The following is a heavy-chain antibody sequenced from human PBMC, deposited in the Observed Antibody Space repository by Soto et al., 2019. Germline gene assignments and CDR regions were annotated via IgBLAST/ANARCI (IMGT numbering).Heavy chain of an antibody. Sequence: ASVKVSCKASGYTFTSYGISWVRQAPGQGLEWMGWISAYNGNTNYAQKLQGRVTMTTDTSTSTAYMELRSLRSDDTAVYYCARDPKFLIVATIDGGDAFDIWGQGTMVTVSS. CDR1: GYTFTSYG. CDR3: ARDPKFLIVATIDGGDAFDI. D-gene: IGHD5-12*01. V-gene: IGHV1-18*01. CDR2: ISAYNGNT. J-gene: IGHJ3*02.